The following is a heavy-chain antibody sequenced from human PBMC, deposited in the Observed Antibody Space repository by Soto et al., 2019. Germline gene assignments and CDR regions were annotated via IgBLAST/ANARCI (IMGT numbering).Heavy chain of an antibody. J-gene: IGHJ3*02. V-gene: IGHV3-30*18. CDR2: ISHDGSYK. Sequence: GGSLRLSCAASGFSFTTYVMHWFRQAPGKGLEWVAVISHDGSYKYYGDAVKGRFTISRDTSKNAVYLEMNSLRPEDTAVYYCAKGPLAIVGTTLPRDAFNIWGQGTMVTVSS. CDR3: AKGPLAIVGTTLPRDAFNI. CDR1: GFSFTTYV. D-gene: IGHD1-26*01.